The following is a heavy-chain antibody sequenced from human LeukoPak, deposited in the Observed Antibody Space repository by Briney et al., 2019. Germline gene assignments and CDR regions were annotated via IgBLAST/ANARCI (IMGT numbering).Heavy chain of an antibody. CDR1: GGSFSGYY. CDR3: ASGPGYCYHDS. Sequence: SETLSLTCAVYGGSFSGYYWSWIRQPPGKGLEWIGEINHSGSTNYNPSLKSRLTISVDASKNQFSLKLSSVTAADTAVNYCASGPGYCYHDSWGQGTLVTVSS. J-gene: IGHJ4*02. V-gene: IGHV4-34*01. D-gene: IGHD1-26*01. CDR2: INHSGST.